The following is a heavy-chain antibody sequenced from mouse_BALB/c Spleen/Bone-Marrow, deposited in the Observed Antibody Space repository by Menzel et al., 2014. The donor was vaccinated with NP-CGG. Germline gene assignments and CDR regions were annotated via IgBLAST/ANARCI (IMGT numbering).Heavy chain of an antibody. Sequence: EVKLEESGPGLVRPSQSLSLTCTVTGYSITSDYAWNWIRQFPGNKLEWMGYISYSANTNYNPSLKSRISITRDTSKNQLFLQLNSVTAEDTATYYCTRGTTAGFAYWGLGTLVTVSA. CDR1: GYSITSDYA. D-gene: IGHD1-2*01. V-gene: IGHV3-2*02. CDR3: TRGTTAGFAY. CDR2: ISYSANT. J-gene: IGHJ3*01.